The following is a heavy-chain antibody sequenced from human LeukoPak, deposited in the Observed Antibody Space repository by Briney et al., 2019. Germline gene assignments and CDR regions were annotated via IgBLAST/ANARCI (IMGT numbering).Heavy chain of an antibody. CDR2: MNLDGSEK. D-gene: IGHD3/OR15-3a*01. V-gene: IGHV3-7*01. Sequence: GGSLRLSCAASGFTFSSYWMTWVRQAPGKGLEWVANMNLDGSEKYYVDSVKGRFIISRDNAKDSLFLQMNSLIAEDTAVYYCARDDGFSCYSYWGQGTLVTVSS. CDR3: ARDDGFSCYSY. J-gene: IGHJ4*02. CDR1: GFTFSSYW.